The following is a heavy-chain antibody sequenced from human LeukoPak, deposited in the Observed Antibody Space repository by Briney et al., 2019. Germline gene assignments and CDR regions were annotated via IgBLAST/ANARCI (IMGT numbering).Heavy chain of an antibody. CDR2: ISYDGSNK. J-gene: IGHJ4*02. D-gene: IGHD5-12*01. Sequence: GGSLRLSCAASGFPFSSYGMHWVRQAPGKGLEWVAVISYDGSNKYYADSVKGRFTISRDNSKNTLYLQMNSLRAEDTAVYYCAKDGSYSGYDYVFDYWGQGTLVTVSS. CDR1: GFPFSSYG. CDR3: AKDGSYSGYDYVFDY. V-gene: IGHV3-30*18.